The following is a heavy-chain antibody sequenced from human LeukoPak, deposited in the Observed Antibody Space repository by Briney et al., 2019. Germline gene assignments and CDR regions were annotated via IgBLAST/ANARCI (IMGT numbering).Heavy chain of an antibody. V-gene: IGHV4-59*08. D-gene: IGHD1-1*01. J-gene: IGHJ6*02. CDR1: GGSISSYY. CDR2: IYYSGST. Sequence: SETLSLTCTVSGGSISSYYWSWIRQPPGKGLEWIGYIYYSGSTNYNPSLKSRVTISVDTSKNQFSLKLSSVTAADTAVYYCASLSIDNWNEDYYYYGMDVWGQGTTVTVSS. CDR3: ASLSIDNWNEDYYYYGMDV.